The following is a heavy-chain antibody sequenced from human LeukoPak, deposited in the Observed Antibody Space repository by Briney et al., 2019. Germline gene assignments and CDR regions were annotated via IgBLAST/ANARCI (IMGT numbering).Heavy chain of an antibody. D-gene: IGHD3-10*01. CDR2: ISSSSSYI. CDR3: AREDSYYYGSGSYPFDY. Sequence: PGGSLRLSCAASGFTFSSYSMNWVRQAPGKGLEWVSSISSSSSYIYYADSVKGRFTIPRDNAKNSLYLQMSSLRAEDTAVYYCAREDSYYYGSGSYPFDYWGQGTLVTVSS. CDR1: GFTFSSYS. J-gene: IGHJ4*02. V-gene: IGHV3-21*01.